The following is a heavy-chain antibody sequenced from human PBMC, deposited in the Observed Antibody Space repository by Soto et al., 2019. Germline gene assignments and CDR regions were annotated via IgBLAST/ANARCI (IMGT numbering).Heavy chain of an antibody. D-gene: IGHD3-22*01. CDR1: GFTFSSYS. J-gene: IGHJ4*02. CDR3: ASHEPDTYYYDSSGYPSDY. CDR2: ISSSSSYI. V-gene: IGHV3-21*01. Sequence: GGSLRLSCAASGFTFSSYSMNWVRQAPGKGLEWVSSISSSSSYIYYADSVKGRFTISRDNAKNSLYLQMNSLRAEDTAVYYCASHEPDTYYYDSSGYPSDYWGQGTLVTVSS.